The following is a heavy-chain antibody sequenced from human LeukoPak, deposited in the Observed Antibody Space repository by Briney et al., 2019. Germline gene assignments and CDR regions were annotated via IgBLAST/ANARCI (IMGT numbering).Heavy chain of an antibody. Sequence: QPGGSLRLSCAASGFTFSSYAMHWVRQAPGKGLEWVAVISYDGSNKYYADSVKGRFTISRDNSKNTLYLQMNSLRAEDTAVYYCARDRSGSAFDYWGQGTLVTVSS. D-gene: IGHD6-25*01. V-gene: IGHV3-30-3*01. CDR2: ISYDGSNK. J-gene: IGHJ4*02. CDR1: GFTFSSYA. CDR3: ARDRSGSAFDY.